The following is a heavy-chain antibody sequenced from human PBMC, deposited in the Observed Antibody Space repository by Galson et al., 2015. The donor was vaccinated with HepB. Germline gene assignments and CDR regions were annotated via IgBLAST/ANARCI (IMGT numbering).Heavy chain of an antibody. D-gene: IGHD2-15*01. CDR2: IIPIFGTA. CDR1: GGTFSSYA. J-gene: IGHJ5*02. Sequence: SVKVSCKASGGTFSSYAISWVRQAPGQGLEWMGGIIPIFGTANYAQKFQGRVTITADESTSTAYMELSSLRSEDTAVYYCARDTCSGGSCYYWFDPWGQGTLVTVSS. CDR3: ARDTCSGGSCYYWFDP. V-gene: IGHV1-69*13.